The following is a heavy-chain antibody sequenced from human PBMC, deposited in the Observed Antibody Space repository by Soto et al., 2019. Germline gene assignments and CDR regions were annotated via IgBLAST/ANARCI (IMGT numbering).Heavy chain of an antibody. Sequence: SETLSLTCTVSGGSISSYYWSWIRQPPGKGLEWIGYIYYSGSTNYNPSLKSRVTISVDTSKNQFSLKLSSVTAADTAVYYCARRFAWQLPFDAWGQGTLVTVSS. D-gene: IGHD6-6*01. CDR3: ARRFAWQLPFDA. V-gene: IGHV4-59*01. CDR2: IYYSGST. J-gene: IGHJ4*02. CDR1: GGSISSYY.